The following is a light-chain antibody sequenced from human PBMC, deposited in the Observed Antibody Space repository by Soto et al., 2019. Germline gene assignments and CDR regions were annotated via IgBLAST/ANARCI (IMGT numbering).Light chain of an antibody. V-gene: IGLV4-69*01. CDR3: QTWGTGILV. CDR1: SGHSSYA. J-gene: IGLJ3*02. CDR2: LNSDGSH. Sequence: QSVLTQSPSASASLGASVKLTCALSSGHSSYAIAWHQQQPEKGPRALMKLNSDGSHTRGDGIPDRFSGSSSGAERYLTVSSLLSEDEADYYCQTWGTGILVFGGGTQRAVL.